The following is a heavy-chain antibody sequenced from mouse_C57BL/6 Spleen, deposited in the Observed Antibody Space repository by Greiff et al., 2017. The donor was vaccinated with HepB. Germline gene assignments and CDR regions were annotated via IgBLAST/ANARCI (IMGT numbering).Heavy chain of an antibody. CDR1: GFTFSSYA. J-gene: IGHJ3*01. CDR3: TRNNLYYDYDRWFAY. V-gene: IGHV5-9-1*02. D-gene: IGHD2-4*01. Sequence: DVMLVESGEGLVKPGGSLKLSCAASGFTFSSYAMSWVRQTPEKRLEWVAYISSGGDYIYYADTVKGRFTISRDNARNTLYLQMSSLKSEDTAMYYCTRNNLYYDYDRWFAYWGQGTLVTVSA. CDR2: ISSGGDYI.